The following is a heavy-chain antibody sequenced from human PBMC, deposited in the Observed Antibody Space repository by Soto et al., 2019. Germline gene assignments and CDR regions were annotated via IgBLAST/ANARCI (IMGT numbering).Heavy chain of an antibody. D-gene: IGHD5-12*01. CDR3: AREGLRFYYYYYGMDV. Sequence: QVQLQQWGAGLLKPSETLSLTCAVYGGSFSGYYWSWIRQPPGKGLEWIGEINHSGSTNYNPSLKSRVTISVDTSKNQFSLKLSSVTAADTAVYYCAREGLRFYYYYYGMDVWGQGTTVTVSS. CDR1: GGSFSGYY. V-gene: IGHV4-34*01. J-gene: IGHJ6*02. CDR2: INHSGST.